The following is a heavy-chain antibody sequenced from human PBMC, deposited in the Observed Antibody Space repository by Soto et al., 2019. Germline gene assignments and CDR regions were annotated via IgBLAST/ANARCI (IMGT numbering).Heavy chain of an antibody. V-gene: IGHV4-59*11. J-gene: IGHJ4*02. CDR2: IYYNGNT. D-gene: IGHD7-27*01. CDR1: GGSITNHY. CDR3: TRANWYSEY. Sequence: QVQLQESGPGLVKPSETLSLTCTVPGGSITNHYWSWIRQPPGKGLEWIGYIYYNGNTNYNPSLKSRVTMSVDTSRNQTSLKLTTVTTADTAVYYWTRANWYSEYWGQGTLVTVSS.